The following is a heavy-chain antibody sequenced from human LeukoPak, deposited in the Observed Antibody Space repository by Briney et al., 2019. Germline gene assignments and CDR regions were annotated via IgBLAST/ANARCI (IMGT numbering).Heavy chain of an antibody. V-gene: IGHV4-59*01. CDR3: AGQTTIPHWFDP. J-gene: IGHJ5*02. Sequence: KASETLSLTCTVSGGSISSYYWSWIRQPPGKGLEWIGYIYYSGSTNYNPSLKSRVTISVDTSKNQFSLKLSSVTAADTAVYYCAGQTTIPHWFDPWGQGTLATVSS. D-gene: IGHD4-17*01. CDR2: IYYSGST. CDR1: GGSISSYY.